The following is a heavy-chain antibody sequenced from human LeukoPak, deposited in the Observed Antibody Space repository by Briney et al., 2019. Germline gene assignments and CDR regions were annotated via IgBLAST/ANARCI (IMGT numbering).Heavy chain of an antibody. CDR2: INHSGNT. Sequence: SETLSLTCAVYGGSFSGYYWSWIRQPPGKGLEWIGEINHSGNTNYNPSLKSRVTISVDTSKNQFSLKLSSVTAADTAVYYCARGPAAMIGEDYYGMDVWGKGTTVTVSS. CDR1: GGSFSGYY. CDR3: ARGPAAMIGEDYYGMDV. D-gene: IGHD2-2*01. J-gene: IGHJ6*04. V-gene: IGHV4-34*01.